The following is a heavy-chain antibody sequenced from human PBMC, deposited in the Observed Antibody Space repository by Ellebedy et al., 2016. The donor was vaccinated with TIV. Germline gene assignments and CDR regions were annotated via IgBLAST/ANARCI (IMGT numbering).Heavy chain of an antibody. CDR1: GFTFSSYW. Sequence: GGSLRLXXAASGFTFSSYWMSWVRQAPGKGLEWVANIKQDGSEKYYVDSVKGRFTISRDNAKNSLYLQMNSLRAEDTAVFYCARGARGYDYWGQGTLVTVSS. J-gene: IGHJ4*02. CDR3: ARGARGYDY. CDR2: IKQDGSEK. D-gene: IGHD5-12*01. V-gene: IGHV3-7*04.